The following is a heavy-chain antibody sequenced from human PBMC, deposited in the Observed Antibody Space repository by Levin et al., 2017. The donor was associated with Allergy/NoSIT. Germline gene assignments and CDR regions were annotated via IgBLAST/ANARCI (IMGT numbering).Heavy chain of an antibody. J-gene: IGHJ5*02. CDR1: GGSIISTNYY. D-gene: IGHD3-3*01. V-gene: IGHV4-39*02. CDR3: ARSSSLEYFDP. CDR2: IYYTGSS. Sequence: SCTGSGGSIISTNYYWGWIRQPPGKGLEWIGSIYYTGSSHYNPSLKSRVTISVDTSKDHFSLNLTSVTAADTAVYFCARSSSLEYFDPWGQGTLVTVSS.